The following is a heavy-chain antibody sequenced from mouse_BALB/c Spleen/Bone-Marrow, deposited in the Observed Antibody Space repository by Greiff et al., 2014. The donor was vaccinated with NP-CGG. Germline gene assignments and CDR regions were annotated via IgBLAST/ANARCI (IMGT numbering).Heavy chain of an antibody. CDR2: IYPGDGDT. Sequence: VQLQQSGAELVRPGSSVKISCKASGYAFSSYWMNWVKQRPGQGLEWIGQIYPGDGDTNYNGKFKGKATLTADKSSSTAYMQLSSPTSEDSGVYFCAREGDCYYERGHAMDYWGQGTSVTVSS. V-gene: IGHV1-80*01. J-gene: IGHJ4*01. CDR3: AREGDCYYERGHAMDY. D-gene: IGHD2-3*01. CDR1: GYAFSSYW.